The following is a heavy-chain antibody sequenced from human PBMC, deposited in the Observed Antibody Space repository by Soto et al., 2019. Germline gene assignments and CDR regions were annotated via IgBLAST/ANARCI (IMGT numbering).Heavy chain of an antibody. V-gene: IGHV4-39*01. D-gene: IGHD2-15*01. Sequence: SETLSLTCTVSGGSISISSYYWGWIRQPPGKGLEWIGSIYYSGSTYYSPSLKSRVTISVDTSNNQFSLNLSSVTAADTAVFYCARQRGYCGGGPCYYYFDYWGRGTLVTVSS. CDR3: ARQRGYCGGGPCYYYFDY. CDR1: GGSISISSYY. J-gene: IGHJ4*02. CDR2: IYYSGST.